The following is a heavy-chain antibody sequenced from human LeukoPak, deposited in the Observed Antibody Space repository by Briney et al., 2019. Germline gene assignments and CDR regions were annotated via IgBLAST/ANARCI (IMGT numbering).Heavy chain of an antibody. V-gene: IGHV4-59*01. CDR2: IYYSGST. CDR1: GGSIGSYY. D-gene: IGHD7-27*01. J-gene: IGHJ4*02. Sequence: SETLSLTCTVSGGSIGSYYWSWIRQPPGKGLEWIGYIYYSGSTNYNPSLKSRVTISVDTSKNQFSLKLSSVTAADTAVYYCARGAGDPLDYWGQGTLVTVSS. CDR3: ARGAGDPLDY.